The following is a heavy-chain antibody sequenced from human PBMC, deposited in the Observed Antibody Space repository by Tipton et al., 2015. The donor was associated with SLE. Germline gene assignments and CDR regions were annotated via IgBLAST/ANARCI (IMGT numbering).Heavy chain of an antibody. D-gene: IGHD3-16*01. V-gene: IGHV4-31*03. CDR1: GASISSGGFY. CDR2: VYYSGST. CDR3: ARVLRGGLNL. Sequence: TLSLTCTVSGASISSGGFYWSWIRQRPGKGLEWIGYVYYSGSTYYNPPLKSRVTVLVDTSKNQFSLKLRSLTAADTAVYYCARVLRGGLNLWGRGTLVTVSS. J-gene: IGHJ2*01.